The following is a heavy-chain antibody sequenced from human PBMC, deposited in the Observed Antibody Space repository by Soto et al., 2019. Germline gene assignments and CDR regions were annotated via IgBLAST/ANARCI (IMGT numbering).Heavy chain of an antibody. V-gene: IGHV4-30-4*01. CDR1: GGSISDDSY. J-gene: IGHJ5*01. D-gene: IGHD2-2*01. Sequence: LSLTCTVSGGSISDDSYWSWIRQTLGKGLEWIGYIYHTGNTYYNPSLRSRVSISVDKSKSQFSLKLISVTAADTAVYFCARDEYQLLSSVSWFDSWGQGTLVTVSS. CDR3: ARDEYQLLSSVSWFDS. CDR2: IYHTGNT.